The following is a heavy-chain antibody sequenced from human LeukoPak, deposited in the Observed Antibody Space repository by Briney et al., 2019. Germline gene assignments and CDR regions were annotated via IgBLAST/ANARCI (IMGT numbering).Heavy chain of an antibody. D-gene: IGHD3-10*01. CDR1: GFTFSSYE. Sequence: GGSLRLSCAASGFTFSSYEMNWVRQAPGKGLEWVSYISSSGSTIYYADSVKGRFTISRDNAKNSLYLQMNSLRAEDTAVYYCARDLHSRSMVRGVIDYWGQGTLVTVSS. V-gene: IGHV3-48*03. J-gene: IGHJ4*02. CDR2: ISSSGSTI. CDR3: ARDLHSRSMVRGVIDY.